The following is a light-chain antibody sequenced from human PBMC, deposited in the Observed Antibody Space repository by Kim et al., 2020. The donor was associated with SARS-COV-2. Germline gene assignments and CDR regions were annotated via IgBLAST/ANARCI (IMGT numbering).Light chain of an antibody. CDR2: QDS. CDR1: KLGDKY. CDR3: QAWDGSNNYV. Sequence: SYELTQPPSVSVSPGQTASITCSGDKLGDKYACWYQQKPGQSPVLVIYQDSKRPSGIPERFSGSNSGNTATLTISGTQAMDEADYDCQAWDGSNNYVFGTGTQVTVL. J-gene: IGLJ1*01. V-gene: IGLV3-1*01.